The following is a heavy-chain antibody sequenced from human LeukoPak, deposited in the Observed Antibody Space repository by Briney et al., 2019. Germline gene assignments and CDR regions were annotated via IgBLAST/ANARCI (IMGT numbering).Heavy chain of an antibody. CDR3: ARAGPAPAVSDY. D-gene: IGHD3-10*01. V-gene: IGHV1-8*02. Sequence: ASVKVSCKASGGTFSSYAISWVRQATGQGLEWMGWMNPNSGNTGYAQKFQGRVTMTRNTSISTAYMELSSLRSEDTAVYYCARAGPAPAVSDYWGQGTLVTVSS. CDR1: GGTFSSYA. J-gene: IGHJ4*02. CDR2: MNPNSGNT.